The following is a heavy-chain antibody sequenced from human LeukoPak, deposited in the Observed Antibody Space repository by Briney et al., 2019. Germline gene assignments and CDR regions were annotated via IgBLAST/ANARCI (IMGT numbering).Heavy chain of an antibody. CDR1: GYTFTGYY. V-gene: IGHV1-2*02. Sequence: ASVKVSCKASGYTFTGYYMHWVRQAPGQGLEWMGWINPNSGGTKYAQKFQGRVTMTRDTSISTVYMELSRLRSDDTAVYYCARKGRSRYYYYYYMDVWGKGTTVTVSS. D-gene: IGHD2-15*01. CDR3: ARKGRSRYYYYYYMDV. J-gene: IGHJ6*03. CDR2: INPNSGGT.